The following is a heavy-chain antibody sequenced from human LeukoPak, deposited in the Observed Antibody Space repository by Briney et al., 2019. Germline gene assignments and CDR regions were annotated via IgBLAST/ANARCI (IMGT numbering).Heavy chain of an antibody. D-gene: IGHD3-16*01. Sequence: PGGALRLSCAASGFTFISYEMNWVRQAPGKGLEYVSAISSNGATTYYEDSVKGRFTICRDNSKNTLYFEMSSLRPEDTAVYYCVKIVMAGGYFDYWGQGTLVTVSS. V-gene: IGHV3-64*05. J-gene: IGHJ4*02. CDR2: ISSNGATT. CDR3: VKIVMAGGYFDY. CDR1: GFTFISYE.